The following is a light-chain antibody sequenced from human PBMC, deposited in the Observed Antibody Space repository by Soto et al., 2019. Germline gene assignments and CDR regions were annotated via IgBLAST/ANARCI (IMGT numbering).Light chain of an antibody. CDR3: HQSFSVPYT. CDR1: RSIGTN. CDR2: AAS. J-gene: IGKJ2*01. V-gene: IGKV1-39*01. Sequence: DIQMTQSPSSLSAPVGDRVIITCRASRSIGTNLNWYQQKPGKAPKLLVFAASSLQYGVPSRFSSSGSGTDFTLTISSLQPEDFATYSCHQSFSVPYTFGQGTRLE.